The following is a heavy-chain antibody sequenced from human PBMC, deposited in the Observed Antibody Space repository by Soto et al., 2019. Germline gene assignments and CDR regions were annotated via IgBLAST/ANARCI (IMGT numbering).Heavy chain of an antibody. V-gene: IGHV4-59*01. J-gene: IGHJ4*02. Sequence: SETLSLTCTVSGGSISSYYWIWIRQPPGKGLEWIGYIYYSGSTNYNPSLKSRVTISVDTSKNQFSLKLSSVTAADTAVYYCARDYQQYFDYWGQGTLVTVSS. CDR3: ARDYQQYFDY. CDR1: GGSISSYY. CDR2: IYYSGST. D-gene: IGHD3-16*02.